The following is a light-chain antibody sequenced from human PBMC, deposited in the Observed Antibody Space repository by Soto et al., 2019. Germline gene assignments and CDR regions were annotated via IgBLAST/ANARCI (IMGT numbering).Light chain of an antibody. J-gene: IGLJ1*01. Sequence: QSVLTQPPSASGTPGQRVTISCSGSSSNIGSNTVNWYQHLPGTAPKLLIYSNYQRPSGVPDRFSGSKSGTSASLVISGLQSEDESDYYCAAWDDSLNGHYVFGTGTKLTVL. CDR2: SNY. CDR1: SSNIGSNT. V-gene: IGLV1-44*01. CDR3: AAWDDSLNGHYV.